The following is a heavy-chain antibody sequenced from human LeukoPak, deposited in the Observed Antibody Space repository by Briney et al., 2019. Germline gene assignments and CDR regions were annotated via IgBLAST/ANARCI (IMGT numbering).Heavy chain of an antibody. CDR2: IYTSGST. CDR1: GGSFSGYY. Sequence: PSETLSLTCAVYGGSFSGYYWSWIRQPAGKGLEWIGRIYTSGSTNYNPSLKSRVTMSVDTSKNQFSLELSSVTAADTAVYCCARSVEMATRSFDCWGQGTLVTVSS. CDR3: ARSVEMATRSFDC. D-gene: IGHD5-24*01. V-gene: IGHV4-59*10. J-gene: IGHJ4*02.